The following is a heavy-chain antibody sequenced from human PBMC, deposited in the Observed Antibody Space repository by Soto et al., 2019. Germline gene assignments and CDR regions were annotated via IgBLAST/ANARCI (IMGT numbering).Heavy chain of an antibody. J-gene: IGHJ4*02. Sequence: SETLSLTCAVYGGSFSDYYGSWIRQPPGKGLEWIGEINHSRSTNYNPSLKSRVTISLDTSKKQFSLKLSSVTAADTAVYYCAREKTVTPGIVYWGQGTLVTVSS. CDR2: INHSRST. D-gene: IGHD4-4*01. CDR3: AREKTVTPGIVY. V-gene: IGHV4-34*01. CDR1: GGSFSDYY.